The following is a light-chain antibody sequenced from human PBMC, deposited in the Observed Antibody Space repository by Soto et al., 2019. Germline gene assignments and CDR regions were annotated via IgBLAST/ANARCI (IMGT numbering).Light chain of an antibody. CDR3: SSYTSSSTLCV. V-gene: IGLV1-40*01. Sequence: QSVLTQPPSVSGAPGQWVTISCTGSGSSLGAGYDVHWYQQLPGTAPKLLIYGNTNRPSGVSNRFSGSKSGNTASLTISGLQAEDEADYYCSSYTSSSTLCVFGTGTKVTVL. J-gene: IGLJ1*01. CDR1: GSSLGAGYD. CDR2: GNT.